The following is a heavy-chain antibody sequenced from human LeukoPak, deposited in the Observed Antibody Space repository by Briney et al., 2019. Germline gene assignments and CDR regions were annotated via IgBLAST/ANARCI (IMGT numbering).Heavy chain of an antibody. J-gene: IGHJ4*02. Sequence: GGSLRLSCAAAGFTFSYYPMHWVRQAPGKGPEYVAAISGNGERTYYADSVKGRFTISRDNSRNTLYLQMGSLRIEDMALYYCSREGTPGSNDYWGQGTLVTVSS. V-gene: IGHV3-64*02. CDR1: GFTFSYYP. D-gene: IGHD1/OR15-1a*01. CDR2: ISGNGERT. CDR3: SREGTPGSNDY.